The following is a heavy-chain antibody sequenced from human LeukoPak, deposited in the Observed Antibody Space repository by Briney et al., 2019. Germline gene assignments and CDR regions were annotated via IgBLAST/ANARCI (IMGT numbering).Heavy chain of an antibody. J-gene: IGHJ6*02. CDR1: GFTFSSHG. D-gene: IGHD1-26*01. V-gene: IGHV3-30*03. CDR2: ISYDGSNK. Sequence: PGGSLRLSCAASGFTFSSHGMHWVRQAPGKGLEWVAVISYDGSNKYYADSVKGRFTISRDNSKNTLYLQMNSLRAEDTAVYYCATQGSGSYYWGYYYYGMDVWGQGTTVTVSS. CDR3: ATQGSGSYYWGYYYYGMDV.